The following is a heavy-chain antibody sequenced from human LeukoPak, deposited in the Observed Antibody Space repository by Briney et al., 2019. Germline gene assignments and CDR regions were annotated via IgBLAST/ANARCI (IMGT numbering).Heavy chain of an antibody. V-gene: IGHV1-2*02. J-gene: IGHJ4*02. CDR1: VYTFTGYY. CDR3: ARVYRYSGSPFDY. Sequence: ASVKVSCKASVYTFTGYYMHWVRQAPGQGLEWMGWINPNSGGTNYAQKFQGRVTMTRDTSISTAYMELSRLRSDDTAVYYCARVYRYSGSPFDYWGQGTLVTVSS. D-gene: IGHD1-26*01. CDR2: INPNSGGT.